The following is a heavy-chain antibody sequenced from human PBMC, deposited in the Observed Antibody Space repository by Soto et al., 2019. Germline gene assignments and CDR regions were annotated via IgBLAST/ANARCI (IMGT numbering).Heavy chain of an antibody. D-gene: IGHD4-17*01. V-gene: IGHV4-34*01. Sequence: QVHLEQWGAGLLKASETLSLTCAVYGASSSGYYCSWVRQSPGKGLEWVGEINDRGTTNYNPSLKSKVSMSIDTSKHQFSLNLTSVTAADTAMYFCASADYGAYPVLSWGERALVTIS. CDR3: ASADYGAYPVLS. CDR1: GASSSGYY. J-gene: IGHJ5*02. CDR2: INDRGTT.